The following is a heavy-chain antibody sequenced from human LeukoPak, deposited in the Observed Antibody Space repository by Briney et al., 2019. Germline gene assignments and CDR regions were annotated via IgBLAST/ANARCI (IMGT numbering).Heavy chain of an antibody. CDR1: GFTFGDYA. Sequence: PGGSLRLSCTASGFTFGDYAIHWVRQGPGKGLEWVSGISWNSGSIGYADSVKGRFTISRDIAKNSLYLQMNSLRAEDTAIYYCAKDMGYCSSATCYGLDYWGQGTLVTVSS. V-gene: IGHV3-9*01. J-gene: IGHJ4*02. CDR2: ISWNSGSI. CDR3: AKDMGYCSSATCYGLDY. D-gene: IGHD2-2*01.